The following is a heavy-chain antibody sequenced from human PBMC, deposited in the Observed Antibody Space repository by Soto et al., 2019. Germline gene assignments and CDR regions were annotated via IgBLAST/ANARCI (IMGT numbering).Heavy chain of an antibody. CDR1: GFTFSNAW. D-gene: IGHD3-10*01. V-gene: IGHV3-15*01. Sequence: GGSLRLSCAASGFTFSNAWMSWVRQAPGKGLEWVGRIKSKTDGGTTDYAAPVKGRFTISRDDAKNTLYLQMNSLKTEDTAVYYCTTGGYYGSGSYYHTFDYWGQGTLVTVSS. CDR3: TTGGYYGSGSYYHTFDY. J-gene: IGHJ4*02. CDR2: IKSKTDGGTT.